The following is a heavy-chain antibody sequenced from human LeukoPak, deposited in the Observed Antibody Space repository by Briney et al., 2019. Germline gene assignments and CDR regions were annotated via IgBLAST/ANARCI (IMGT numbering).Heavy chain of an antibody. J-gene: IGHJ4*02. CDR1: GFTFSAYW. CDR2: IKEDGSEK. CDR3: ARLPLTARRHFDF. V-gene: IGHV3-7*05. D-gene: IGHD5-18*01. Sequence: GGSLRLSCAASGFTFSAYWMSWVRQTPGKGLEWVANIKEDGSEKYYVDYVKGRFIISRDNAMNSLYVQMNSLRAEDTAVYYCARLPLTARRHFDFWGQGTQVTVSS.